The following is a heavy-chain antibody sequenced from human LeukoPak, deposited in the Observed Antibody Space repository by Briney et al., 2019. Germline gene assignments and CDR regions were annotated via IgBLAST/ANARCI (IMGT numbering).Heavy chain of an antibody. D-gene: IGHD3-3*01. Sequence: PGGSLRLSCAASGFTFSSYSMNWVRQAPGKGLEWVSSISSSSSYIYYADSVKGRFTISRDNAKNSLYLQMSSLRAEDTAVYYCASGGILRFLEWFSAFDIWGQGTMVTVSS. CDR1: GFTFSSYS. J-gene: IGHJ3*02. CDR3: ASGGILRFLEWFSAFDI. V-gene: IGHV3-21*01. CDR2: ISSSSSYI.